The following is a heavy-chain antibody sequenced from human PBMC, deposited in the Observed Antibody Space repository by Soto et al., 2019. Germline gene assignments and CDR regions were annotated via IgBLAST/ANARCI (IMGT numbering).Heavy chain of an antibody. D-gene: IGHD4-17*01. CDR3: AKDRARSTHNYGDPNWFDP. J-gene: IGHJ5*02. Sequence: QVQLVESGGGVVQPGRSLRLSCAASGFTFSSYGMHWVRQAPGKGLEWVAVISYDGSNKYYADSVKGRFTISRDNSKNTLYLQMNSLRAEDTAVYYCAKDRARSTHNYGDPNWFDPWGQGTLVTVSS. V-gene: IGHV3-30*18. CDR2: ISYDGSNK. CDR1: GFTFSSYG.